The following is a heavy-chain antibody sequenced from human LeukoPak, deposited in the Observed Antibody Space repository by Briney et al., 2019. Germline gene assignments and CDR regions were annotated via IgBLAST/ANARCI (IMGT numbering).Heavy chain of an antibody. J-gene: IGHJ3*02. Sequence: GGSLRLSCAASGFTFSSYEMNWVRQAPGKGLEWVSYISSSGSTIYYADSVKGRFTISRDNSKNTLYLQMNSLRAEDTAVYYCARDIRQEDALDIWGQGTMVTVSS. CDR3: ARDIRQEDALDI. CDR1: GFTFSSYE. CDR2: ISSSGSTI. V-gene: IGHV3-48*03.